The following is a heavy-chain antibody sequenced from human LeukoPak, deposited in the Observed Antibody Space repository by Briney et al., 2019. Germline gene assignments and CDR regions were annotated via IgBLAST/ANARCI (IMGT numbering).Heavy chain of an antibody. J-gene: IGHJ4*02. V-gene: IGHV4-34*01. CDR2: INHSGST. CDR1: GGSFSGYY. D-gene: IGHD2/OR15-2a*01. Sequence: SETLSLTCAVYGGSFSGYYWSWIRQPPGKGLEWIGEINHSGSTNYNPSLKSRVTISVDTSKNQFSLKLSSVTAADTAVYYCAVWFYAHFDYWGQGTLVTVSS. CDR3: AVWFYAHFDY.